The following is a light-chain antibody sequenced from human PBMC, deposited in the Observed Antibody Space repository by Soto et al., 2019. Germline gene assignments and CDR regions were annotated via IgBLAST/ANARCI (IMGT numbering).Light chain of an antibody. CDR1: QSVSNN. Sequence: EIVLTQSPGTLSLSPGEGATLPCRASQSVSNNLAWYQQKPGQAPRLLIYGASTRATGIPARFSGSGSGTEFTLTISSLQPEDFATYYCQQLNTYPITFAQGTRLEIK. V-gene: IGKV3-15*01. J-gene: IGKJ5*01. CDR2: GAS. CDR3: QQLNTYPIT.